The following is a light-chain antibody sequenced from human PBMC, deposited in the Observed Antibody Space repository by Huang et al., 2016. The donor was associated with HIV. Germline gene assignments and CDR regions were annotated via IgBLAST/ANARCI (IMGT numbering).Light chain of an antibody. CDR1: QSVSSSY. V-gene: IGKV3-20*01. CDR3: QHYGSSPF. CDR2: GAA. Sequence: EIVLTQSPGTLSLSPGERATLSCRASQSVSSSYLAWYQQKPGQAPRLLIYGAASRSTGIPDRFSGSWSGTDFTLTISRLEPEDFAVYYCQHYGSSPFFGPGTKVDI. J-gene: IGKJ3*01.